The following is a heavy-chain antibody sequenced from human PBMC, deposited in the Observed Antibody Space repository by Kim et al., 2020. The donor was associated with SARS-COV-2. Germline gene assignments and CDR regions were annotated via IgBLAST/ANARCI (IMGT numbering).Heavy chain of an antibody. CDR1: GFTFSNYA. V-gene: IGHV3-23*01. CDR3: EASGY. Sequence: GGSLRLSCAASGFTFSNYAMSWARQAPGKGLEWVSTISDSGVGTHHADSVKGRFTISRDNSQSTLFLPMSSLRAEDTALYYFEASGYCGRRALVTGPS. CDR2: ISDSGVGT. J-gene: IGHJ4*02.